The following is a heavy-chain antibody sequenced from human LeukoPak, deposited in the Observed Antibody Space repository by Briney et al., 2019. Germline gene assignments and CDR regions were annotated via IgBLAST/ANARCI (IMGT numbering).Heavy chain of an antibody. J-gene: IGHJ6*03. CDR2: IYYSGST. CDR3: ARVTPMVRGVYYYYMDV. Sequence: SETLSLTCTVSGGFISSYYWSWIRQPPGKGLEWIGYIYYSGSTNYNPSLKSRVTISVDTSKNQFSLKLSSVTAADTAVYYCARVTPMVRGVYYYYMDVWGKGTTVTVSS. D-gene: IGHD3-10*01. CDR1: GGFISSYY. V-gene: IGHV4-59*01.